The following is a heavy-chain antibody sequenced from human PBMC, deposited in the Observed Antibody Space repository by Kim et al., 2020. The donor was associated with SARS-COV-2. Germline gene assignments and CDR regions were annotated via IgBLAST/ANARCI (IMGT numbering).Heavy chain of an antibody. D-gene: IGHD3-3*01. CDR2: IYWDDEK. Sequence: SGPTLVKPTQTLTLTCSFSGFSLSITGQAVGWIRQPPGKALEWLAVIYWDDEKRYSPSLESRLNITKDTSTNRVSRTMSNVDPVDTATDFCAHERVEWTLHGRPAYYGMDVWGKGPTVLVS. CDR3: AHERVEWTLHGRPAYYGMDV. V-gene: IGHV2-5*02. J-gene: IGHJ6*04. CDR1: GFSLSITGQA.